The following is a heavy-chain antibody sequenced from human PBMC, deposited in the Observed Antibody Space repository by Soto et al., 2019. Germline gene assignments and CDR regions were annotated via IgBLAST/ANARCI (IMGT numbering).Heavy chain of an antibody. Sequence: EVQLLESGGGLVQPGGSLRLSCAASGFTFSSYAMSWVRQAPGKVLEWVSVIGGSAASTYYADSVKDLFTISRDDSKNTLYLQMNSLRAEDTAVYYCAKIVRSGYYAAAFDYWGQGTLVTASS. CDR2: IGGSAAST. V-gene: IGHV3-23*01. CDR1: GFTFSSYA. CDR3: AKIVRSGYYAAAFDY. D-gene: IGHD3-22*01. J-gene: IGHJ4*02.